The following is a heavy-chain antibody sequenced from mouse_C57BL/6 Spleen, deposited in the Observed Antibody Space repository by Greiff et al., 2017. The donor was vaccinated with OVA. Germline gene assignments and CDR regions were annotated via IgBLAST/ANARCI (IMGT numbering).Heavy chain of an antibody. Sequence: VHVKQSGPELVKPGASVKMSCKASGYTFTDYNMHWVKQSHGKSLEWIGYINPNNGGTSYNQKFKGKATLTVNKSSSTAYMELRSLTSEDSAVYYCARPTGSWFAYWGQGTLVTVSA. CDR2: INPNNGGT. V-gene: IGHV1-22*01. J-gene: IGHJ3*01. CDR1: GYTFTDYN. CDR3: ARPTGSWFAY. D-gene: IGHD4-1*01.